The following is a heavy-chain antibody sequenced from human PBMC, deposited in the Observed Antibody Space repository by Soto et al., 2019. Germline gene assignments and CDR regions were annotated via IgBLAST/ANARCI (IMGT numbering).Heavy chain of an antibody. D-gene: IGHD6-19*01. CDR2: IYYSGTT. V-gene: IGHV4-39*01. CDR1: GGSISSRSYY. Sequence: QLQLQESGPGLVKPSETLSLTCTVSGGSISSRSYYWGWIRQPPGKGLEWIGSIYYSGTTYYNPSLKSRVTSSVDTSKNQFSLKLSSVTAADTAVYYCGRSVAGRNDGFDIWGQGTKVTVSS. CDR3: GRSVAGRNDGFDI. J-gene: IGHJ3*02.